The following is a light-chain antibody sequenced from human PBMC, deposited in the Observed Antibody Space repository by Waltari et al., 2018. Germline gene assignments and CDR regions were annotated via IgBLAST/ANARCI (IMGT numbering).Light chain of an antibody. CDR2: DVN. V-gene: IGLV2-14*03. CDR3: NSFTDSVTWV. Sequence: WYQPHPGKAPKLIIHDVNKRSAGVSHRFSGSKAGNTASLTISGLQADDEADYYCNSFTDSVTWVFGGGTKLTVL. J-gene: IGLJ3*02.